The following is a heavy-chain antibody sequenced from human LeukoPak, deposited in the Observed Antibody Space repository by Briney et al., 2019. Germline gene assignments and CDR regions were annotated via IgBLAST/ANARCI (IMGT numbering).Heavy chain of an antibody. Sequence: SETLCLTCTVSSASISSGGYYWSWIRQPPGKGLEWIAYILYNGTTYNNPSLKSRLTISMNTSKNQFSLTLSSVTAEDTAVYYCARADPGDAFDIWGQGTMVTVSS. V-gene: IGHV4-30-4*08. CDR2: ILYNGTT. CDR3: ARADPGDAFDI. J-gene: IGHJ3*02. CDR1: SASISSGGYY.